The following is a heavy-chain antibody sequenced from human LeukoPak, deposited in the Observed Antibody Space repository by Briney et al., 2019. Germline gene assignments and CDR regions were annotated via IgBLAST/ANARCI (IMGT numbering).Heavy chain of an antibody. J-gene: IGHJ6*02. V-gene: IGHV3-30*02. CDR2: VWFDEGHQ. CDR1: GFTFSHSG. D-gene: IGHD5-12*01. Sequence: PGGSLRLSCAASGFTFSHSGMHWVRQAPGKGPEWVAAVWFDEGHQSYADSVKGRFTISRDNSKNTVCLEMNSLRAEDTALYYCAKDMGGYSGYDQAYYYGMDVWGQGTTVTVSS. CDR3: AKDMGGYSGYDQAYYYGMDV.